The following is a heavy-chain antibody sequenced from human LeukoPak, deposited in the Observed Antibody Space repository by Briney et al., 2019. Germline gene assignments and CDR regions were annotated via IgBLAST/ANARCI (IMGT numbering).Heavy chain of an antibody. Sequence: GGSLRLSCAASGFTFSSYWMSWVRQAPGKELEWVANIKQDGSVKYYVDSVKGRFTISRDNAKNSLYLQMNSLRAEDTAVYYCATASSSWYPGGYYYYMDVWGKGTTVTVSS. CDR2: IKQDGSVK. CDR3: ATASSSWYPGGYYYYMDV. CDR1: GFTFSSYW. D-gene: IGHD6-13*01. V-gene: IGHV3-7*01. J-gene: IGHJ6*03.